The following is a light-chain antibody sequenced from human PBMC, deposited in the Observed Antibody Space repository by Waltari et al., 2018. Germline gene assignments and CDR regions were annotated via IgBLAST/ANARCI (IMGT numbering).Light chain of an antibody. V-gene: IGLV2-23*01. CDR1: SSDVGGPNR. J-gene: IGLJ1*01. CDR3: CAHAGGGTHYA. CDR2: EGT. Sequence: QSALTQPASVSGSPGQSITISCTGTSSDVGGPNRVSWYQQHPGKGPKILIYEGTQRLSGVSDRFSGSKSGNTASLTLSGLQPEDEADYYCCAHAGGGTHYAFGTGTKVTVL.